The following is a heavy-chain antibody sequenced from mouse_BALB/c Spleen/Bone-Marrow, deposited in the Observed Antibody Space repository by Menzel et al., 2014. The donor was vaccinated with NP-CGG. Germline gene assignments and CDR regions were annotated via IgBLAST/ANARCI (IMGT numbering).Heavy chain of an antibody. D-gene: IGHD1-2*01. J-gene: IGHJ4*01. Sequence: VQLQQSGAELARPGASVKLSCKASGYTFTSYWMQWVKQRPGQGLEWIGAIYPGDGDTRYTQKFKGRATLTADKSSSTAYMQLGSLASEDSAFYYCARRDYGIRGNYYAMDYWGQGTSVTVSS. CDR1: GYTFTSYW. CDR2: IYPGDGDT. V-gene: IGHV1-87*01. CDR3: ARRDYGIRGNYYAMDY.